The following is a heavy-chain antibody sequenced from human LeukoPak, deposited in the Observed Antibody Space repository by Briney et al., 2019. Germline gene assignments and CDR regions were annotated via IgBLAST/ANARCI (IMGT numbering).Heavy chain of an antibody. CDR3: ARGSSTVSGFDY. J-gene: IGHJ4*02. CDR2: ISSSSSYI. D-gene: IGHD3-10*01. V-gene: IGHV3-21*01. Sequence: GGSLRLSCAASGFTFSSYSMTWVRQAPGKGLEWVSSISSSSSYIYYVDSVKGRFTISRDNAKSSLYLQMNRLRAEDTAFYYCARGSSTVSGFDYWDQGTLVTVSS. CDR1: GFTFSSYS.